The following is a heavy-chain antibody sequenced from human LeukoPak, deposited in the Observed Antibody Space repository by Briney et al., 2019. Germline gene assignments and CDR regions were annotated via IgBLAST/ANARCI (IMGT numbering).Heavy chain of an antibody. V-gene: IGHV3-23*01. J-gene: IGHJ4*02. CDR3: AKDLIPLLVDAVFDY. Sequence: GGSLRLSCAASGFTFSSYAMSWVRQAPGKGLEWVSAIIGSGGTAFYADSVKGRFTISRDNSKNTLYLQMNSLRAEDTAVYYCAKDLIPLLVDAVFDYWGQGTLVTVSS. D-gene: IGHD2-2*01. CDR1: GFTFSSYA. CDR2: IIGSGGTA.